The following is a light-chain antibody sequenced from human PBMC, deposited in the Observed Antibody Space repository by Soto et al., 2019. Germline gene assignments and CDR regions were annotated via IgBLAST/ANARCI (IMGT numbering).Light chain of an antibody. Sequence: DIQMTQSPTSLSASVGDRVSITCRASQSISSYLNWYQQKPGKAPKLLIFAASSLQRGVPSRFSGSGSGTDFTLTISSLQTEDFATYFCQQSYSTPLTFGGGTRVDI. CDR2: AAS. V-gene: IGKV1-39*01. CDR3: QQSYSTPLT. CDR1: QSISSY. J-gene: IGKJ4*01.